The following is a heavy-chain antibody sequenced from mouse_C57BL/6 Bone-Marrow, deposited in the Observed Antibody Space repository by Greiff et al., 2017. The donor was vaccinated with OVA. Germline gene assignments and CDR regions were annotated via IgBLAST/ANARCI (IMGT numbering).Heavy chain of an antibody. D-gene: IGHD1-1*01. J-gene: IGHJ2*01. V-gene: IGHV3-6*01. Sequence: EVKLVESGPGLVKPSQSLSLTCSVTGYSITSGYYWNWIRQFPGNKLEWMGYISYDGSNNYNPSLKNRISITRDTSKNQFFLKLNSVTTEDTATYYCAKGKDYYGSLDYWGQGTTLTVSS. CDR1: GYSITSGYY. CDR3: AKGKDYYGSLDY. CDR2: ISYDGSN.